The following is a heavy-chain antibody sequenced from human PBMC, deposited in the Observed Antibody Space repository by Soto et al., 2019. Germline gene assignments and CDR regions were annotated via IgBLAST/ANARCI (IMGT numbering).Heavy chain of an antibody. Sequence: QVQLQESGPGLVKPSQTLSLTCTVSGGSISSGGYYWSWIRQHPGKGLEWIGYIYYSGSTYYNPSLKSRVTISVDTSKNQFSLKLRSVTAADTAVYYCAREGCSGGSCYHDYWGQGTLVTVSS. CDR1: GGSISSGGYY. V-gene: IGHV4-31*03. CDR2: IYYSGST. CDR3: AREGCSGGSCYHDY. D-gene: IGHD2-15*01. J-gene: IGHJ4*02.